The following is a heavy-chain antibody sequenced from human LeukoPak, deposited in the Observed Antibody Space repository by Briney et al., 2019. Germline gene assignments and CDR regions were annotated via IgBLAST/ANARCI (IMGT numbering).Heavy chain of an antibody. CDR1: GYTFTGYY. D-gene: IGHD5-12*01. J-gene: IGHJ4*02. CDR3: ARDKWLRDY. CDR2: INPNSGDT. V-gene: IGHV1-2*02. Sequence: ASVKVSCKASGYTFTGYYMHWVRQAPGQGLEWMGWINPNSGDTNYAQNFQGRVTMTRDTSISTAYMELSRLGSDDTAVYFCARDKWLRDYWGQGTLVTVSS.